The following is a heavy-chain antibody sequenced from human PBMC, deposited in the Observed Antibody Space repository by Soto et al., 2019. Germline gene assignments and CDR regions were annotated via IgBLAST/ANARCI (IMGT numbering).Heavy chain of an antibody. CDR1: GSSISSGGYY. CDR3: AREPII. V-gene: IGHV4-31*03. Sequence: SETLSLTCTVSGSSISSGGYYWSWNRQHPGKGLEWIGYIYYSGSTYYNPSLKSRVTISVDTSKNQFSPKHSSVTAADTAVYYCAREPIIWGQGTLVTVSS. J-gene: IGHJ4*02. CDR2: IYYSGST. D-gene: IGHD3-10*01.